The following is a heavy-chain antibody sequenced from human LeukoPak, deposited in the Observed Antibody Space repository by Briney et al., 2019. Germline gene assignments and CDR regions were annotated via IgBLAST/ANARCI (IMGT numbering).Heavy chain of an antibody. CDR3: ARTYYDFWSGYHSQNCYYYGMDV. D-gene: IGHD3-3*01. V-gene: IGHV1-2*02. CDR1: GYTFTGYY. Sequence: ASVKVSCKASGYTFTGYYMHWVRQAPGQGLEWMGWINPNSGGTNYAQKFQGRVTMTRDTSISTAYMELSRLRSDDTAVYYCARTYYDFWSGYHSQNCYYYGMDVWGQGTTVTVSS. CDR2: INPNSGGT. J-gene: IGHJ6*02.